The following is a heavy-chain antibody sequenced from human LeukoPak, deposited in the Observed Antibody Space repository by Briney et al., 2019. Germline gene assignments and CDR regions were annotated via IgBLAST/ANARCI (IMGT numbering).Heavy chain of an antibody. J-gene: IGHJ3*02. V-gene: IGHV4-59*01. D-gene: IGHD2-2*02. Sequence: SETLSLTCTVSGGSISSYYWSWIRQPPGKGLEWIGYIYYSGSTSYNPSLKSRVTISGDTSQNQFSLRLSSVTAADTAVYYCARLNTHSDAFDIWGQGTMVTVSS. CDR3: ARLNTHSDAFDI. CDR2: IYYSGST. CDR1: GGSISSYY.